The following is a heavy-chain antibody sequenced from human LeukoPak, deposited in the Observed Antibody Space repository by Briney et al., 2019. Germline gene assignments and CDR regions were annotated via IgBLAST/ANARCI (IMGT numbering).Heavy chain of an antibody. Sequence: GGSLRLSCAASGFTFSDYYMSWIRQAPGKGLEWVSYISSSGCTIYYADSVKGRFTISRDNAKNSLYLQMNSLRAEDTAVYYCASISGSTGRLAFDIWGQGTMVTVSS. CDR2: ISSSGCTI. D-gene: IGHD1-26*01. J-gene: IGHJ3*02. V-gene: IGHV3-11*04. CDR1: GFTFSDYY. CDR3: ASISGSTGRLAFDI.